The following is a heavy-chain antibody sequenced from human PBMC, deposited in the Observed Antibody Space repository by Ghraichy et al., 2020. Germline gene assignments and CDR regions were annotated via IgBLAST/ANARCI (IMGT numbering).Heavy chain of an antibody. CDR3: ARAHTAMGAFDY. V-gene: IGHV3-21*01. J-gene: IGHJ4*02. Sequence: GGSLRLSCAASGFTFSSYSMNWVRQAPGKGLEWVSSISSSSSYIYYADSVKGRFTISRDNAKNSLYLQMNSLRAEDTAVYYCARAHTAMGAFDYWGQGTLVTVSS. D-gene: IGHD5-18*01. CDR2: ISSSSSYI. CDR1: GFTFSSYS.